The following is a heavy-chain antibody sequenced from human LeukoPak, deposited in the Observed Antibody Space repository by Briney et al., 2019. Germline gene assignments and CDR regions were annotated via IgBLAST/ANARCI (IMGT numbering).Heavy chain of an antibody. V-gene: IGHV4-38-2*02. D-gene: IGHD5-18*01. CDR1: GYSISSGYY. Sequence: SETLSLTCTVSGYSISSGYYWGWIRQPPGKGLEWIGSIYHSGSTYYNPSLKSRVTISVDTSKNQFSLKLSSVTAADTAVYYCAREGMGYSLFDYWGQGTLVTVSS. CDR3: AREGMGYSLFDY. CDR2: IYHSGST. J-gene: IGHJ4*02.